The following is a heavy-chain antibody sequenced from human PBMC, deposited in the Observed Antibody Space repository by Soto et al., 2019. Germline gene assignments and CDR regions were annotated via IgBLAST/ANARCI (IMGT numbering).Heavy chain of an antibody. CDR3: ARARDSSHLDY. CDR2: IIPILGTT. V-gene: IGHV1-69*06. D-gene: IGHD6-13*01. CDR1: GVTFNIYA. J-gene: IGHJ4*02. Sequence: SVKVSCKAPGVTFNIYAIRWVRQAPGQGLEWMGGIIPILGTTDYAEKFQGRVTITADKSTSTAYMELSSLASEDTAVYYCARARDSSHLDYWGQGTLVTVSS.